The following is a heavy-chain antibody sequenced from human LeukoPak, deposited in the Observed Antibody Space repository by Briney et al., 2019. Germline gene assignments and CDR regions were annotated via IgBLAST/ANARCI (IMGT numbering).Heavy chain of an antibody. V-gene: IGHV3-30*03. Sequence: GRSLRLSCAASGFTFSSYGMHWVRQAPGKGLEWVAVISYDGSNKYYADSVKGRFTISRDNSKNTLYLQMNSLKTEDTAVYYCTTISSPGYMDAWGRGTTVTVSS. CDR3: TTISSPGYMDA. D-gene: IGHD6-13*01. CDR1: GFTFSSYG. CDR2: ISYDGSNK. J-gene: IGHJ6*03.